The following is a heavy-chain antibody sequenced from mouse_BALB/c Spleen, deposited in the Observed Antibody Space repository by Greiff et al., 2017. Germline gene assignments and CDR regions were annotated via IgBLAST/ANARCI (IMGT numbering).Heavy chain of an antibody. CDR2: ISSGGST. CDR1: GFTFSSYA. CDR3: ARKGVTTAPLDY. Sequence: EVKLMESGGGLVKPGGSLKLSCAASGFTFSSYAMSWVRQTPEKRLEWVASISSGGSTYYPDSVKGRFTISRDNARNILYLQMSSLRSEDTAMYYCARKGVTTAPLDYWGQGTTLTVSS. D-gene: IGHD1-2*01. V-gene: IGHV5-6-5*01. J-gene: IGHJ2*01.